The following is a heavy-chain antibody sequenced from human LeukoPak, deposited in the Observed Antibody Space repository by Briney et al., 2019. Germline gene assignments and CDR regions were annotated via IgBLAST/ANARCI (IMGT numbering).Heavy chain of an antibody. CDR1: GFTFSSYG. D-gene: IGHD3-22*01. CDR2: IRYDGSNK. V-gene: IGHV3-30*02. CDR3: ANARQYYYDSSGPWDY. J-gene: IGHJ4*02. Sequence: GGSLRLSCAASGFTFSSYGMHWVRQAPGKGLEWVAFIRYDGSNKYYADSVKGRFTISRDNSKNTLYLQMNSLRAEDTPVYYCANARQYYYDSSGPWDYWGQGTLVTVSS.